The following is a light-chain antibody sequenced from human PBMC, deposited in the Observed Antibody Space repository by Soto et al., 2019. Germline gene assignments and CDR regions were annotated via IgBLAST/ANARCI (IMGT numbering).Light chain of an antibody. CDR2: RSS. CDR1: QNVGSW. J-gene: IGKJ1*01. Sequence: DIQMTQSPSTLSASVGDRVTITCRASQNVGSWLAWYQQKPGEAPKLLIYRSSSLESGVASRFSGSGSGTEFTLTVSGLQPDDFATYYCQQYSHYPWTFGQGTNVEIK. CDR3: QQYSHYPWT. V-gene: IGKV1-5*03.